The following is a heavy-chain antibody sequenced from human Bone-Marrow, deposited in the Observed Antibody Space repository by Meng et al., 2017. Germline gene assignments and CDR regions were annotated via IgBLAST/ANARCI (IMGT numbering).Heavy chain of an antibody. CDR2: ISSSGSTI. J-gene: IGHJ4*02. V-gene: IGHV3-11*01. CDR3: ARDESYSSSSTPFDY. CDR1: GFTFSDYY. D-gene: IGHD6-13*01. Sequence: GESLKISCAASGFTFSDYYMSWIRQAPGKGLEWVSYISSSGSTIYYADSVKGRFTISRDNDKNSLYLQMNSLRAEDTAVYYCARDESYSSSSTPFDYWGQGTLVTVSS.